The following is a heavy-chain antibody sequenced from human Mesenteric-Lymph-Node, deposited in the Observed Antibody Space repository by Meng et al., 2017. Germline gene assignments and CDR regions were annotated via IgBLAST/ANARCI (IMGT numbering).Heavy chain of an antibody. CDR2: IYSGGST. Sequence: GESLKISCAASGFTVSSNYMSWVRQAPGKGLEWVSVIYSGGSTYYADSVKGRFTISRDNSKNTLYLQMNSLRAEDTAVYYCAKSHYDPVVVNEDYPSWFDPWGQGTLVTVSS. J-gene: IGHJ5*02. CDR3: AKSHYDPVVVNEDYPSWFDP. V-gene: IGHV3-53*01. CDR1: GFTVSSNY. D-gene: IGHD3-22*01.